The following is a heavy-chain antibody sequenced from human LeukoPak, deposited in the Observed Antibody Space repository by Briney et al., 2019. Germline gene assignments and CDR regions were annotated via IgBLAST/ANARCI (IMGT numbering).Heavy chain of an antibody. CDR1: GYSFTSYW. CDR3: ATRSGSYYNVLDYFDY. V-gene: IGHV5-51*01. Sequence: GESLQISCKGSGYSFTSYWIGWVRQIPGKGLEWMGIIYPGDSDTRYSPSFQGQVTISADKSISTAYLQWSSLKASDTAMYYCATRSGSYYNVLDYFDYWGQGTLVTVSS. CDR2: IYPGDSDT. D-gene: IGHD3-10*01. J-gene: IGHJ4*02.